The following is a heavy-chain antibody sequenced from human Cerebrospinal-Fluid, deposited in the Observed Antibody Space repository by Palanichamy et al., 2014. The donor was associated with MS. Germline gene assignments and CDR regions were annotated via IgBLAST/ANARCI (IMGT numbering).Heavy chain of an antibody. CDR3: ARHHLGIVGVADLIKDTFDY. CDR2: IYYGGNT. D-gene: IGHD1-26*01. Sequence: QLQLQESGPGLVKPSETLSLTCTVSGGSINSPNYYWAWIRRPPGKGPEWIGSIYYGGNTYYNPSLKSRFTMSVDTSKNQFSLKLRSVTAADMAIYYCARHHLGIVGVADLIKDTFDYWGQGTLVPVSS. CDR1: GGSINSPNYY. J-gene: IGHJ4*02. V-gene: IGHV4-39*01.